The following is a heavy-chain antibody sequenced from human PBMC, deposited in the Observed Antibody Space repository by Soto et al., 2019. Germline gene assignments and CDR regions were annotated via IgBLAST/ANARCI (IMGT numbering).Heavy chain of an antibody. D-gene: IGHD6-6*01. CDR3: ARDLYSSSARYFDY. J-gene: IGHJ4*02. CDR1: GFTFSSYS. Sequence: GGSLRLSCAASGFTFSSYSMNWVRQASGKGLELVSSIISSSSYIYYADSVNGRFTISRDNANYSLYLQMNSLRAEDTAVYYCARDLYSSSARYFDYWGQGT. V-gene: IGHV3-21*01. CDR2: IISSSSYI.